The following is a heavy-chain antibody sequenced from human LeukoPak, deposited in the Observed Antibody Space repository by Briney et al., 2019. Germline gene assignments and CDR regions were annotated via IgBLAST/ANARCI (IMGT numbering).Heavy chain of an antibody. D-gene: IGHD5-12*01. CDR2: ISSNGGST. Sequence: GASLRLSCAASGFTFSSYAMSWVRQAPGKGLEYVSAISSNGGSTYYADSVKGRFTISRDNSKNTLYLQMSNLRAEDTAVYYCVKAAVTWIYFPHFDYWGQGTLVTVSS. V-gene: IGHV3-64D*06. CDR3: VKAAVTWIYFPHFDY. J-gene: IGHJ4*02. CDR1: GFTFSSYA.